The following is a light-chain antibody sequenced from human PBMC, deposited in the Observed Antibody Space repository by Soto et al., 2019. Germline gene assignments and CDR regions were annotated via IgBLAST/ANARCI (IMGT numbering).Light chain of an antibody. CDR3: LQHYSWPWT. J-gene: IGKJ1*01. CDR2: RIF. CDR1: QSISDT. V-gene: IGKV3-15*01. Sequence: EIVMTQSPATLSVSPWGSATLXCRASQSISDTLDWFHQKPGQAPRLVLLRIFTRAIGVPARFSGSGSETEFTLTISGLQSEDSGVYYCLQHYSWPWTFGQGTKVDIK.